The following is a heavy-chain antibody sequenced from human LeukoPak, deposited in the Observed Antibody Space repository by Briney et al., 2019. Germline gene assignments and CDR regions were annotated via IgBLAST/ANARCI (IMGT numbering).Heavy chain of an antibody. Sequence: SETLSLTCTVSGGSISSSSYYWGWIRQPPGKGLEWIGYIYYSGSTYYNPSLKSRVTISVDTSKNQFSLKLSSVTAADTAVYYCARGEMATISDYWGQGTLVTVSS. D-gene: IGHD5-24*01. CDR1: GGSISSSSYY. CDR3: ARGEMATISDY. V-gene: IGHV4-31*03. CDR2: IYYSGST. J-gene: IGHJ4*02.